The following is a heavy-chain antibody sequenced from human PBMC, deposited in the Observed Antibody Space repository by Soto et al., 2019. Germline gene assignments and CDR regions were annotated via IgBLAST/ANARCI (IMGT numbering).Heavy chain of an antibody. Sequence: PGGSLRLSCAASGFTFSKAWVGWVRQAPGKGLEWVGRIMSSTDGGTADYAAPVKGRFTISRDDSKDGLYLQMNSLKPEDTAFYYCTTDIATSPYTFDYWGQGTLVTVSS. J-gene: IGHJ4*02. V-gene: IGHV3-15*01. CDR2: IMSSTDGGTA. CDR3: TTDIATSPYTFDY. D-gene: IGHD1-1*01. CDR1: GFTFSKAW.